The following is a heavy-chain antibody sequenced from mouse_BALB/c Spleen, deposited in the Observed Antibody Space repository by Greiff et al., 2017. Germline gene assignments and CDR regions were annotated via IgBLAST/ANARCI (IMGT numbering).Heavy chain of an antibody. D-gene: IGHD2-4*01. CDR3: TRDYDYDDAMDY. CDR2: INPSNGGT. CDR1: GYTFTSYY. V-gene: IGHV1S81*02. Sequence: QVQLQQSGAELVKPGASVKLSCKASGYTFTSYYMYWVKQRPGQGLEWIGEINPSNGGTNFNEKFKSKATLTVDKSSSTAYMQLSSLTSEDSAVYYCTRDYDYDDAMDYWGQGTSVTGSS. J-gene: IGHJ4*01.